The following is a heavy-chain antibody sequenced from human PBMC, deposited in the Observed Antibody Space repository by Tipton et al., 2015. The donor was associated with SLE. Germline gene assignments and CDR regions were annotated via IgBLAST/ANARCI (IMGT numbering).Heavy chain of an antibody. J-gene: IGHJ3*02. V-gene: IGHV4-31*03. CDR1: GASTRPSGYY. CDR2: IYYTGTT. CDR3: ARDNGHSRGAFDI. Sequence: TLSLTCPVSGASTRPSGYYWGLIRPHPGKGLEWIGSIYYTGTTFYNPSLKSRLTMSVDTSENHFSLKLNSVTAADTAVYYCARDNGHSRGAFDIWGQGTVVTVSS. D-gene: IGHD2-8*01.